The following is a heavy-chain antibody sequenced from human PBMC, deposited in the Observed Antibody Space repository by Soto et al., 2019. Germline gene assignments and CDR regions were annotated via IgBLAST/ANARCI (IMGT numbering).Heavy chain of an antibody. J-gene: IGHJ5*02. CDR3: ARCSLVVVTAPGVDP. CDR2: IYYSGAT. D-gene: IGHD2-15*01. V-gene: IGHV4-31*03. CDR1: GGSCSSGGYY. Sequence: TSETLCLTCTVSGGSCSSGGYYWSWIRQHPGKGLEWIGYIYYSGATYYNPSLKSRVTISVDTSKNQFSLNLSSVSAADTALSYCARCSLVVVTAPGVDPWGRGRLVTVS.